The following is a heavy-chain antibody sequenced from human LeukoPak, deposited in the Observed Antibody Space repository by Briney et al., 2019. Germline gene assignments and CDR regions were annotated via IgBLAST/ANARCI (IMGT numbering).Heavy chain of an antibody. V-gene: IGHV1-69*13. CDR1: GYTFTSYY. CDR2: IIPIFGTA. CDR3: ARADDYSNYNWFDP. Sequence: SVKVACKASGYTFTSYYMHWVRQAHGQGLEWMGGIIPIFGTANYAQKFQGRVTIAEDESTSTAYMELSSLRSEDTAVYYCARADDYSNYNWFDPWGQGTLVTVSS. D-gene: IGHD4-11*01. J-gene: IGHJ5*02.